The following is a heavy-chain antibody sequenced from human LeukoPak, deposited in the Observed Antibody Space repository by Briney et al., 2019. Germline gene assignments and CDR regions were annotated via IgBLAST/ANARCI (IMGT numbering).Heavy chain of an antibody. CDR1: GYTFTGYY. CDR3: ARERIADNWFDP. V-gene: IGHV1-2*02. CDR2: INPNSGGT. Sequence: WASVKVSCKASGYTFTGYYMHWVRQAPGQGLEWMGWINPNSGGTNYAQKFQGRVTMTRDTSTSTAYMELSRLRSDDTAVYYCARERIADNWFDPWGQGTLVTVSS. D-gene: IGHD6-13*01. J-gene: IGHJ5*02.